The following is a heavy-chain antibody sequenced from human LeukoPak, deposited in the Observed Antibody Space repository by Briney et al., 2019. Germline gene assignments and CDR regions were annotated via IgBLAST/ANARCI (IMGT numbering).Heavy chain of an antibody. CDR3: AREGYGDYAIDY. CDR2: ISSSYSYI. Sequence: GGSLRLSCAASGFRFNTSAMTWVRQAPGKGLEWVSSISSSYSYIYYADSVKGRFTISRDNAKNSLYLQMNSLRAEDTAVYYCAREGYGDYAIDYWGQGTLVTVSS. CDR1: GFRFNTSA. V-gene: IGHV3-21*01. D-gene: IGHD4-17*01. J-gene: IGHJ4*02.